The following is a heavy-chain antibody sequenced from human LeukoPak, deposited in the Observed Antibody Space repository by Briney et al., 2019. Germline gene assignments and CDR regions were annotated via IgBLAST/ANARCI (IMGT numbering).Heavy chain of an antibody. V-gene: IGHV4-34*01. Sequence: SETLSLTCAVYGGSFSGYYWSWIRQPPGKGLEWIGEINHSGSTNYNPSLKSRVTISVDTSKNQFSLKLSSATAADTAVYYCARVAWRRWLQSKRYYFDYWGQGTLVTVSS. D-gene: IGHD5-24*01. J-gene: IGHJ4*02. CDR3: ARVAWRRWLQSKRYYFDY. CDR2: INHSGST. CDR1: GGSFSGYY.